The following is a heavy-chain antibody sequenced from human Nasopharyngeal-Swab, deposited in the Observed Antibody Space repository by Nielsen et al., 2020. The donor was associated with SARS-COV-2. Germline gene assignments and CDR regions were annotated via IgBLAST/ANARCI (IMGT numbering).Heavy chain of an antibody. D-gene: IGHD1-26*01. CDR3: ARSAWEFHRTGAFDI. V-gene: IGHV1-2*06. CDR2: INPNSGGT. J-gene: IGHJ3*02. CDR1: GYTFTGYY. Sequence: ASLQVSCKASGYTFTGYYMHWVRQAPGQGLEWMGRINPNSGGTNYAQKFQGRVTMTRDTSISTAYMELSRLRSDDTAVYYCARSAWEFHRTGAFDIWGQGTMVTVSS.